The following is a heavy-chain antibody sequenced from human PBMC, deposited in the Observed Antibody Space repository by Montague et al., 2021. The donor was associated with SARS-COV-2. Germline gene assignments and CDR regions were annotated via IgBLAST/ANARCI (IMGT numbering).Heavy chain of an antibody. CDR3: GIVNLYDTSNPFDC. V-gene: IGHV4-39*06. CDR1: GGSISSYHHY. Sequence: SETLSLTCTVSGGSISSYHHYWGWLRQPPGKGLVWIGSMYYSGSTWPNPSLKSRVTISVYTSKNQLTLNLRSVTAAATAVYSCGIVNLYDTSNPFDCWGPGTLVTVSS. CDR2: MYYSGST. J-gene: IGHJ4*02. D-gene: IGHD3-16*01.